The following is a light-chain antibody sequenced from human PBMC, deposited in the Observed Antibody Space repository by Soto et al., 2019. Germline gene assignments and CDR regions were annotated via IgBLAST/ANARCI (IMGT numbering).Light chain of an antibody. CDR1: QSISTW. Sequence: DIQMTQSPSTLSASVGGRVTIPCRASQSISTWLAWYQQKPGKAPKLLIYDASSLESGVPSRFSGSGSGTEFTLTISRLQPDDFATYYCQHYNSYPWAFGQGTKV. J-gene: IGKJ1*01. CDR2: DAS. CDR3: QHYNSYPWA. V-gene: IGKV1-5*01.